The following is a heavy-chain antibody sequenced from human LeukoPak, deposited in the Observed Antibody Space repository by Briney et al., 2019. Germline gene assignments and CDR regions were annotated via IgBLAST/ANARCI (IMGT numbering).Heavy chain of an antibody. CDR3: ARADYCDSSGYYYDYYYMDV. CDR2: IYTSGST. V-gene: IGHV4-4*07. J-gene: IGHJ6*03. D-gene: IGHD3-22*01. Sequence: SETLSLTCTVSGGSISSYYWSWIRQPAGKGLEWIGRIYTSGSTNYNPSLKSRVTMSVDTSKNQFSLKLSSVTAADTAVYYCARADYCDSSGYYYDYYYMDVWGKGTTVTVSS. CDR1: GGSISSYY.